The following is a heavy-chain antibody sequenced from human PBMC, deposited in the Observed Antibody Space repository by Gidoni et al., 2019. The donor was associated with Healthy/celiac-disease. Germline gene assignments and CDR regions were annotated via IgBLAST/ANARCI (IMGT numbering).Heavy chain of an antibody. CDR1: GFTFSRYG. CDR3: AKGWNYRVSYYYYGMDV. Sequence: QVQLVESGGGVVQPGRSLRLSCAASGFTFSRYGMHWVRQAPGKGLEWVAVISYDGSNKYYADSVKGRFTISRDNSKNTLYLQMNSLRAEDTAVYYCAKGWNYRVSYYYYGMDVWGQGTTVTVSS. D-gene: IGHD1-7*01. J-gene: IGHJ6*02. V-gene: IGHV3-30*18. CDR2: ISYDGSNK.